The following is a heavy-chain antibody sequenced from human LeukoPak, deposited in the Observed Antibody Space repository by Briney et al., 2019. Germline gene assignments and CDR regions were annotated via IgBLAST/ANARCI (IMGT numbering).Heavy chain of an antibody. Sequence: PGGSLRLSCAASGFTFTSYAMSWVRQAPGKGLEWVSAISSSGGTTYYADSVKGRFTISRDNSKNTLYMQMHSLRAEDTAVCYCAKALGSIVVTTTDYWGQGTLVTVSS. D-gene: IGHD5-12*01. V-gene: IGHV3-23*01. CDR3: AKALGSIVVTTTDY. J-gene: IGHJ4*02. CDR2: ISSSGGTT. CDR1: GFTFTSYA.